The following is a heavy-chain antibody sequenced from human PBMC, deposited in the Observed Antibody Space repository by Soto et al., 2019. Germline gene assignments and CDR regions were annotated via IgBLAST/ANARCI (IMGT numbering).Heavy chain of an antibody. Sequence: EKQLVESGGALAQPGGSLRLSCVGSGFTFSIYALTWVRQAPGKGLEWVSLITNNGDTTFFGDSVKGRFSISRDTSKNTLYLQLENLRAEDTAGYSCAISAGHGGAFDVWCQGTRVAVSS. J-gene: IGHJ3*01. V-gene: IGHV3-23*04. CDR3: AISAGHGGAFDV. CDR1: GFTFSIYA. D-gene: IGHD3-10*01. CDR2: ITNNGDTT.